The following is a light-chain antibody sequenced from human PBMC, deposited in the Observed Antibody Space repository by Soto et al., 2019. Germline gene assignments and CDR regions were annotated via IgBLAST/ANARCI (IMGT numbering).Light chain of an antibody. J-gene: IGKJ5*01. CDR2: AAS. CDR3: QQSHSGIT. V-gene: IGKV1-39*01. Sequence: IQMTQSPSSLSASIVDRVTFTCRASQSIYIYLNWYQQKAGKAPKLLIYAASSLQRGVPSTFSGGGSGTDFTLTISSLQPEDFATYYCQQSHSGITFGQGTRLEIK. CDR1: QSIYIY.